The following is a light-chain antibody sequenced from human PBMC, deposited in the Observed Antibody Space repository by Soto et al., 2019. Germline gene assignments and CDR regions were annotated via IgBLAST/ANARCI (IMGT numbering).Light chain of an antibody. Sequence: DIQLTQSPSFLSASVGDRVTITCRASQGISSSLAWYQQGPGKAPKLLIYAASTLQRGVPSRFSGSGSGTEFTLTISSLQPEDFATYYCQHIHNYLFTFGPGTKVDIK. CDR1: QGISSS. CDR2: AAS. V-gene: IGKV1-9*01. J-gene: IGKJ3*01. CDR3: QHIHNYLFT.